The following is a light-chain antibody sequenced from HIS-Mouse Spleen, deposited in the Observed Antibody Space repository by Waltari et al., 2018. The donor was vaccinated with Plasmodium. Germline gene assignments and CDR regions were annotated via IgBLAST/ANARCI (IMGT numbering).Light chain of an antibody. Sequence: QSVLTQPPSASGTPGQRVTISCSGSSSNIGSNYVYWYQQLPGTAPKHLIYRNNQRPSGVPDRFSGSKSGTSASLAISGLLSEDEADYYCAAWDDSLSGHWVFGGGTKLTVL. CDR3: AAWDDSLSGHWV. J-gene: IGLJ3*02. V-gene: IGLV1-47*01. CDR1: SSNIGSNY. CDR2: RNN.